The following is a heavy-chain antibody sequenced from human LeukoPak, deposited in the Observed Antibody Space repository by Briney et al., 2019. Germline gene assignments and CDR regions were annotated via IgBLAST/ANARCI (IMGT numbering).Heavy chain of an antibody. CDR2: IYYSGST. Sequence: SETLSLTCTVSGGSISSSSYYWGWIRQPPGEGLEWFGSIYYSGSTYYNPSLKSRVTISVDTSKNQFSLKLSSVTAADTAVYYCARRRLDNWNDVFDYWGQGTLVTVSS. J-gene: IGHJ4*02. D-gene: IGHD1-20*01. CDR3: ARRRLDNWNDVFDY. CDR1: GGSISSSSYY. V-gene: IGHV4-39*01.